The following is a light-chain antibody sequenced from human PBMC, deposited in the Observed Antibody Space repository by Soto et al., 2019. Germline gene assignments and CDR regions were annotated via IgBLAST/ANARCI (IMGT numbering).Light chain of an antibody. CDR2: GAS. Sequence: EIVLIQSPATLSLSPGERATLSCRASQGVSSYLAWYQQKPGQAPRLLIYGASSRATGIPDRFSGSGSGTDFTLTISRLEPEDFAVYYCQQYGSSPITFGQGTDWRL. CDR1: QGVSSY. CDR3: QQYGSSPIT. J-gene: IGKJ5*01. V-gene: IGKV3-20*01.